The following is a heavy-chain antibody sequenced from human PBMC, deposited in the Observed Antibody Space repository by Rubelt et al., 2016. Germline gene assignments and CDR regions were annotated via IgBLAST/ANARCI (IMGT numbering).Heavy chain of an antibody. V-gene: IGHV4-59*08. CDR3: ARQGYSGRYYYMDV. J-gene: IGHJ6*03. Sequence: QVQLQESGPGLVKPSETLSLTCTVSGGSISNYYCSWIRQPPGKGLEWIGYFYYSGSTNYSPSLKSRVTMAVDTSKNHFYLKLRSVTAADTAVYFCARQGYSGRYYYMDVWGKGTTVTVSS. CDR2: FYYSGST. CDR1: GGSISNYY. D-gene: IGHD1-26*01.